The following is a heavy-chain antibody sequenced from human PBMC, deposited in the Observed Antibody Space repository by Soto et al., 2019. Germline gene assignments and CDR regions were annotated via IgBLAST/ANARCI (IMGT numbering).Heavy chain of an antibody. J-gene: IGHJ4*02. CDR2: IIPIFGTV. Sequence: SVKVSCKASGGTFSSYAISWVRQAPGQGLEWMGGIIPIFGTVNYAQKFQGRVTITADESTSTAYMELSSLRSEDTAVYYCARALRVGAMYNPDYWGQGTVVTVSS. CDR3: ARALRVGAMYNPDY. D-gene: IGHD1-26*01. CDR1: GGTFSSYA. V-gene: IGHV1-69*13.